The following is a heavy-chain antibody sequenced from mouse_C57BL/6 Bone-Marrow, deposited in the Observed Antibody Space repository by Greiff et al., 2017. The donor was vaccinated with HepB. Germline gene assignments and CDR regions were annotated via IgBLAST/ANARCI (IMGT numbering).Heavy chain of an antibody. CDR1: GYTFTSYW. Sequence: QVHVKQSGAELVRPGTSVKLSCKASGYTFTSYWMHWVKQRPGQGLEWIGVIDPSDSYTNYNQKFKGKATLTVDTSSSTAYMQLSSLTSEDSAVYYCARGSSYRYFDVWGTGTTVTVSS. V-gene: IGHV1-59*01. D-gene: IGHD1-1*01. CDR3: ARGSSYRYFDV. J-gene: IGHJ1*03. CDR2: IDPSDSYT.